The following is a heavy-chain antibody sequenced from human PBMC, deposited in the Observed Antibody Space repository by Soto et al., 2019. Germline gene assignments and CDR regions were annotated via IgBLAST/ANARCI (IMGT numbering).Heavy chain of an antibody. V-gene: IGHV3-30*03. Sequence: RLSCAAFGVSFNSYDMHWVRQAPGKGPEWVAIISYDGSNTHYSDSVRGRFTISRDNSKDTLYLQMHSLRSEDTAIYYCARISRYCSGGDCHAWGQGPQVTVSS. D-gene: IGHD2-15*01. CDR1: GVSFNSYD. CDR2: ISYDGSNT. J-gene: IGHJ5*02. CDR3: ARISRYCSGGDCHA.